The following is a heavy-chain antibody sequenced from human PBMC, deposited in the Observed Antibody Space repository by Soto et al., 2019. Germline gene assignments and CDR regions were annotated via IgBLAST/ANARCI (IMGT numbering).Heavy chain of an antibody. Sequence: QVQLQESGPGLVEASETLSLTCTVSGGSLGSYYWSWIRQPPGKGMERIGYVFYTGRAIYNSSLKSRVSISLDTSNYQFSLKLSSVTAADTAVYYCARDGDGRMTTNPYYYNGMDVWGPGTTVTVSS. V-gene: IGHV4-59*01. CDR1: GGSLGSYY. J-gene: IGHJ6*02. D-gene: IGHD4-4*01. CDR2: VFYTGRA. CDR3: ARDGDGRMTTNPYYYNGMDV.